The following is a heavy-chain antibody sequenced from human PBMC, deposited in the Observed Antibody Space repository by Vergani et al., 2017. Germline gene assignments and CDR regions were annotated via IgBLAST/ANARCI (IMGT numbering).Heavy chain of an antibody. D-gene: IGHD6-13*01. Sequence: EVQLLESGGGLVQPGGSLRLSCAASGFTFSSYAMSWVRQAPGKGLEWVSAISGSGGSTYYADSVKGRFTISRANSKNTLYLQMNSLRAEDTAVYYCANAAIMEQQLDVFDYWGQGTLVTVSS. V-gene: IGHV3-23*01. J-gene: IGHJ4*02. CDR1: GFTFSSYA. CDR2: ISGSGGST. CDR3: ANAAIMEQQLDVFDY.